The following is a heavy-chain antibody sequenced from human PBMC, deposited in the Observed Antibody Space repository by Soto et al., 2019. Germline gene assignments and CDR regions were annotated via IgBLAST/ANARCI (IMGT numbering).Heavy chain of an antibody. J-gene: IGHJ4*02. D-gene: IGHD3-22*01. V-gene: IGHV3-23*01. Sequence: GGSLRLSCAASGFTFSSYAMSWVRQAPGKGLEWVSSITGSGGNTYYADSVKGRFTISRDNSKNTLYLQMNSLRAEDTALYYCAKDLKYNFDTSGYYDHWGQGTLVTVSS. CDR3: AKDLKYNFDTSGYYDH. CDR2: ITGSGGNT. CDR1: GFTFSSYA.